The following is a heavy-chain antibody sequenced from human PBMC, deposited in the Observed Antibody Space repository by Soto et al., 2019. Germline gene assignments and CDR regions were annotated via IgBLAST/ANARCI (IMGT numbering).Heavy chain of an antibody. CDR2: INAGNGNT. J-gene: IGHJ6*02. CDR3: ARVLAENHYYGMDV. D-gene: IGHD6-19*01. Sequence: ASVKVSCKASGYTFTSYAMHWVRQAPGQRLEWMGWINAGNGNTKYSQKFQGRVTITRDTSASTAYMELSSLRSEDTAVYYCARVLAENHYYGMDVWGQGTTVTVS. CDR1: GYTFTSYA. V-gene: IGHV1-3*01.